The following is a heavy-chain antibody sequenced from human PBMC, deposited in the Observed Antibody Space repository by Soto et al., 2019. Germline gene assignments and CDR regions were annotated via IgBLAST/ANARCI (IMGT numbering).Heavy chain of an antibody. J-gene: IGHJ5*02. CDR2: VNPNSGNT. V-gene: IGHV1-8*01. CDR1: GYSFPSYD. CDR3: VRSVSLKDLVHAPAELRVFFWFDP. D-gene: IGHD2-2*01. Sequence: ASVKVSCKASGYSFPSYDINWVRQAPGQGLEWMGWVNPNSGNTGYAQKFQDRVTMTRDTSISTVYMELSSLRFEDTAVYYCVRSVSLKDLVHAPAELRVFFWFDPWGQGTPVTVSS.